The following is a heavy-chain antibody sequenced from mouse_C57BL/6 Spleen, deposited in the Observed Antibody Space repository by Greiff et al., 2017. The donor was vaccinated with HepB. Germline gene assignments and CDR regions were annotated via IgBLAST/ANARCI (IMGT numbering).Heavy chain of an antibody. CDR1: GFTFSDYG. D-gene: IGHD2-3*01. CDR3: ARRDGKNWYFDV. CDR2: ISSGSSTI. J-gene: IGHJ1*03. Sequence: EVKLVESGGGLVKPGGSLKLSCAASGFTFSDYGMHWVRQAPEKGLEWVAYISSGSSTIYYADTVKGRFTITRDNAKNTLFLQMTSLRSEDTAMYYCARRDGKNWYFDVWGTGTTVTVSS. V-gene: IGHV5-17*01.